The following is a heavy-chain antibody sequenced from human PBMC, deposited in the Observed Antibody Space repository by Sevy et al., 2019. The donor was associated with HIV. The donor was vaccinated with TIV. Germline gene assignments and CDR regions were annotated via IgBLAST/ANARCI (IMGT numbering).Heavy chain of an antibody. CDR1: GNTFTAYY. V-gene: IGHV1-2*02. J-gene: IGHJ5*02. D-gene: IGHD3-3*01. Sequence: ASVNVSCRASGNTFTAYYVHWVRQAPGQGLEWMGWINPNSGATKYAQKFQGRVTMTRDTSFSAVYMDLSRLTSADTAVYYCALGTIFEPYYFDPWGQGTLVTVSS. CDR2: INPNSGAT. CDR3: ALGTIFEPYYFDP.